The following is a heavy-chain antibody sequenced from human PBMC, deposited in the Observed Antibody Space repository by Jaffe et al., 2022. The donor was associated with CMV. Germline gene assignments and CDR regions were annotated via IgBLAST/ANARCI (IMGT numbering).Heavy chain of an antibody. Sequence: EVQVVESGGGLVQPGGSLRLSCAASGFTFNSYVISWVRQAPGKGLEWVSRITGSGGTTDYADSVKGRFTISRDNSKNTLYLQMNSLRVDDTAVYFCAKGSTVTTTPFDIWGQGTMVTVSS. J-gene: IGHJ3*02. CDR3: AKGSTVTTTPFDI. V-gene: IGHV3-23*04. D-gene: IGHD4-17*01. CDR1: GFTFNSYV. CDR2: ITGSGGTT.